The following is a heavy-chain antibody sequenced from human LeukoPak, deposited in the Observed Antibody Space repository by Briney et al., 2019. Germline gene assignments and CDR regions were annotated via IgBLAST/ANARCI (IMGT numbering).Heavy chain of an antibody. J-gene: IGHJ4*02. CDR2: ISGYNDNT. D-gene: IGHD3-10*01. V-gene: IGHV1-18*01. Sequence: ASVKVSCNASGYTFTNYGISWVRQAPGQGLEWMGWISGYNDNTNYVQKLQGRITMTKDTSTNTVYMELRSLRSDDTAVYYCARDVGGISTVRGVVIPPSLDYWGQGTLITVSS. CDR1: GYTFTNYG. CDR3: ARDVGGISTVRGVVIPPSLDY.